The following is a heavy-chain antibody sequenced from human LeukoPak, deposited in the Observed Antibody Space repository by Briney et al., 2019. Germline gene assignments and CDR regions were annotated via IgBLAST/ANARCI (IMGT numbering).Heavy chain of an antibody. V-gene: IGHV1-8*03. Sequence: ASVKVSCKASGYTFTSYDINWVRQATGQGLEWMGWMNPNSGNTGYAQKFQGRVTITRNTSISTAYMELSRLRSDDTAVYYCAREHSSSWDQFDYWGQGTLVTVSS. CDR1: GYTFTSYD. CDR2: MNPNSGNT. J-gene: IGHJ4*02. D-gene: IGHD6-13*01. CDR3: AREHSSSWDQFDY.